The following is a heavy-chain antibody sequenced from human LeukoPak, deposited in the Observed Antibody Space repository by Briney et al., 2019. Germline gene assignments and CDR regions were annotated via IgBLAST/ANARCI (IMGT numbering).Heavy chain of an antibody. V-gene: IGHV3-48*03. CDR2: ISSRFSSI. J-gene: IGHJ4*02. Sequence: PGGSLRLSCAASGFTFSNYEMNWVRQAPGEGLEWVSYISSRFSSIYYVDSVNGRFTIPIDNAKNSLHLQMNSLRAEGTAVYDCVRIKSSGWEIRCHYWREGTRVSVSS. CDR3: VRIKSSGWEIRCHY. CDR1: GFTFSNYE. D-gene: IGHD6-19*01.